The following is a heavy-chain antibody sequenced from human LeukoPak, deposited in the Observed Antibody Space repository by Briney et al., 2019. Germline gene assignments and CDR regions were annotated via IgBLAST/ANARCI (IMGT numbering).Heavy chain of an antibody. CDR2: INHSGST. V-gene: IGHV4-34*01. CDR1: GGSFSGYY. CDR3: ARAVGATTYNWFDP. J-gene: IGHJ5*02. D-gene: IGHD1-26*01. Sequence: PSETLSLTCAVYGGSFSGYYWSWIRQPPGKGPEWIGEINHSGSTNYNPSLKSRVTISVDTSKNQFSLKLSSVTAADTAVYYCARAVGATTYNWFDPWGQGTLVTVSS.